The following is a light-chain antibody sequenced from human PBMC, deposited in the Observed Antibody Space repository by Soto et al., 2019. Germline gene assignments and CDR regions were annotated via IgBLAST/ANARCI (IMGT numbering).Light chain of an antibody. CDR3: QQRSNWPT. Sequence: EIVLTQSPGTLSLSPGERATLSCRASQSVSRDYFAWYQQKRGQAPRLLIYGASTRATGIPARFSGSGSGTDFTLTISSLEPEDFAVYYCQQRSNWPTFGQGTKVDIK. CDR2: GAS. CDR1: QSVSRDY. J-gene: IGKJ1*01. V-gene: IGKV3-11*01.